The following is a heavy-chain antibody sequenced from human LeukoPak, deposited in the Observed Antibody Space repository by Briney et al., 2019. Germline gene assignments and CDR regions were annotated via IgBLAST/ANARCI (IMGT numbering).Heavy chain of an antibody. J-gene: IGHJ4*02. D-gene: IGHD2-21*01. CDR2: ISSSSSDI. V-gene: IGHV3-21*01. CDR1: GFTFSSHS. CDR3: ARADIVVVISNFDY. Sequence: PGGSLRLSCAASGFTFSSHSMNWVRQAQGKGLEWVSIISSSSSDIYYADSVKGRFTISRDNANNSLYLQMNSLRAEDTAVYYCARADIVVVISNFDYWGQGTLVTVSS.